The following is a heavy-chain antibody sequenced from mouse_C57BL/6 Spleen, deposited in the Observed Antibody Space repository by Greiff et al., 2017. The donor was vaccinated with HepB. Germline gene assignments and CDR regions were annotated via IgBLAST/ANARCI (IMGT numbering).Heavy chain of an antibody. Sequence: EVKLVESGPELVKPGASVKMSCKASGYTFTDYNMHWVKQSHGKSLEWIGYINPNNGGTSYNQKFKGKATLTVNKSSSTAYMELRSLTSEDSAVYYCARQGDYDVDYWGQGTTLTVSS. D-gene: IGHD2-4*01. CDR1: GYTFTDYN. V-gene: IGHV1-22*01. CDR2: INPNNGGT. CDR3: ARQGDYDVDY. J-gene: IGHJ2*01.